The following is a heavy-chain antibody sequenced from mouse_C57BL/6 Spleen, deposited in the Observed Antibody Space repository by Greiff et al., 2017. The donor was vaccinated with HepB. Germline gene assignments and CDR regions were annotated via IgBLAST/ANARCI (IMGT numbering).Heavy chain of an antibody. CDR2: IHPNSGST. Sequence: VQLQQPGAELVKPGASVKLSCKASGYTFTSYWMHWVKQRPGQGLEWIGMIHPNSGSTNYNEKFKSKATLTVDKSSSTAYMQLSSLTSEDSAVYYCVGGNYGAFYAMDYWGQGTSVTVSS. D-gene: IGHD2-1*01. J-gene: IGHJ4*01. CDR3: VGGNYGAFYAMDY. CDR1: GYTFTSYW. V-gene: IGHV1-64*01.